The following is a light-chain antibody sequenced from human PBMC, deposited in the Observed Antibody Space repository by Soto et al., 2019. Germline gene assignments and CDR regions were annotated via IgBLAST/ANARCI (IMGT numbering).Light chain of an antibody. CDR3: QQYNRYPRT. V-gene: IGKV1D-16*01. CDR1: QGISTW. J-gene: IGKJ1*01. CDR2: GAS. Sequence: DIQMTQFPSSVSASVGDRVNITCRASQGISTWLAWYQQKPERAPKSLIYGASRLQSGVPPRFSGSGSETDFTLTISSLQPEDFATYYCQQYNRYPRTFGQGTMVEIK.